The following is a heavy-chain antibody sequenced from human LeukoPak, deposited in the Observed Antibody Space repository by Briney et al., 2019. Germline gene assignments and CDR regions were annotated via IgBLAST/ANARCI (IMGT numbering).Heavy chain of an antibody. Sequence: ASVKVSFEASGYTLTGYYMHWVRHAPGQGLEWMGWISAYNGNTNYAQKLQGRVTMTTDTSTSTAYMELRSLRSDDTAVYYCARVVADYYDSSGYYYAFDYWGQGTLVTVSS. J-gene: IGHJ4*02. CDR2: ISAYNGNT. D-gene: IGHD3-22*01. V-gene: IGHV1-18*04. CDR1: GYTLTGYY. CDR3: ARVVADYYDSSGYYYAFDY.